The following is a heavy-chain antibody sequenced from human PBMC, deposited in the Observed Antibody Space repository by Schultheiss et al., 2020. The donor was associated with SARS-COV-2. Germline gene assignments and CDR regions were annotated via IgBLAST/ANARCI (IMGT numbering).Heavy chain of an antibody. CDR2: IYHSGST. V-gene: IGHV4-4*02. CDR1: GFTFSSYA. D-gene: IGHD3-10*01. CDR3: ARAPYYGSWHFDL. J-gene: IGHJ4*02. Sequence: GSLRLSCAASGFTFSSYAMHWVRQAPGKGLEWIGEIYHSGSTNYKPSLNSRVTISLDTSKNHFSLKLRSVTAADTAVYYCARAPYYGSWHFDLWDRGALVTVSS.